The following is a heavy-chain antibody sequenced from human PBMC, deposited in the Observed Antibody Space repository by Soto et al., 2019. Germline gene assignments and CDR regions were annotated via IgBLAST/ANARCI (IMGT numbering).Heavy chain of an antibody. J-gene: IGHJ6*02. Sequence: GRSLRLSCVVSGFTFSSYWMSWVRQAPGKGLEWVANIKQDGSEIYYVDSVKGRFTISRDNAKNSLYLQMNSLRAEDMAVYYCARELDGIDVWGQGTTVTVSS. CDR3: ARELDGIDV. CDR1: GFTFSSYW. CDR2: IKQDGSEI. V-gene: IGHV3-7*01.